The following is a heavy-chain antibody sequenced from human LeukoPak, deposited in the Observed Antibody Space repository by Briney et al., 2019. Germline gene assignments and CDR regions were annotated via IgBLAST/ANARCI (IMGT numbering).Heavy chain of an antibody. D-gene: IGHD1-26*01. J-gene: IGHJ4*02. V-gene: IGHV4-61*02. CDR1: GGSISSGSYY. CDR2: IYTSGST. CDR3: ARDGDSGSYIDY. Sequence: SQTLSLTCTVSGGSISSGSYYWSWIRQPAGKGLEWIGRIYTSGSTNYNPSLKSRVTISVDTSKNQFSLKLSSVTAADTAVYYCARDGDSGSYIDYWGQGTLVTVSS.